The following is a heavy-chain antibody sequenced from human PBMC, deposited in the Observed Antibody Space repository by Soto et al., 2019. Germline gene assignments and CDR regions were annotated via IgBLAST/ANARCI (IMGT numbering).Heavy chain of an antibody. CDR1: DGSISGYY. CDR2: IFYSGIT. V-gene: IGHV4-59*01. CDR3: ARAGWSNSWYFDY. J-gene: IGHJ4*02. D-gene: IGHD6-13*01. Sequence: KASETLSLTCTVSDGSISGYYWSWIRQPPGKGLEWIGYIFYSGITNYNPSPKSRVTISVDTSKNQFSLNLSSVTAADTAVYYCARAGWSNSWYFDYWGQGSLVTVSS.